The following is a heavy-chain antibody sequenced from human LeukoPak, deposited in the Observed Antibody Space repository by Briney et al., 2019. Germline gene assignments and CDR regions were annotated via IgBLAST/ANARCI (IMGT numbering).Heavy chain of an antibody. V-gene: IGHV1-69*13. J-gene: IGHJ6*02. Sequence: ASVKVSCKASGGTSSSYAISWVRQAPGQGLEWMGGIIPIFGTANYAQKFQGRVTTTADESTSTAYMELSSLRSEDTAVYYCARVIEQNYYYYGMDVWGQGTTVTVSS. D-gene: IGHD3-16*02. CDR3: ARVIEQNYYYYGMDV. CDR2: IIPIFGTA. CDR1: GGTSSSYA.